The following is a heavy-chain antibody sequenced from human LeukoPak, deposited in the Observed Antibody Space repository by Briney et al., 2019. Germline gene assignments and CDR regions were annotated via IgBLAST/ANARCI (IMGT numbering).Heavy chain of an antibody. V-gene: IGHV1-8*01. CDR2: MYPNSGNT. D-gene: IGHD3/OR15-3a*01. Sequence: ASVKVSCKASGYTFTSYDINWVRQATGQGLEWMGWMYPNSGNTGYAQKFQGRVTMTRNTSISTAYMELSSLRSEDTAVYYCARVDSEYYYYGMDVWGQGTTVTVSS. CDR1: GYTFTSYD. CDR3: ARVDSEYYYYGMDV. J-gene: IGHJ6*02.